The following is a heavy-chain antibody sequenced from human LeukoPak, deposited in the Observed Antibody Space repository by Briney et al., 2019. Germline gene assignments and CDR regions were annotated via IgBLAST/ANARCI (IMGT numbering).Heavy chain of an antibody. J-gene: IGHJ6*03. Sequence: GSSVKVSCKASGGTFSSYAISWVRQAPGQGLEWMGGIIPIFGTANYAQKFQGRVTITTDETTSTAYMELSSLRPEDTAVYYCARGVFYCSSTSCYTGNYYYMDVWGKGTTVTVSS. CDR2: IIPIFGTA. CDR1: GGTFSSYA. D-gene: IGHD2-2*02. CDR3: ARGVFYCSSTSCYTGNYYYMDV. V-gene: IGHV1-69*05.